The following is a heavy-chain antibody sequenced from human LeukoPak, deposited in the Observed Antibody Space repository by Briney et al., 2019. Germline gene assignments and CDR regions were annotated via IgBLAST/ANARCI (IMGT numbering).Heavy chain of an antibody. J-gene: IGHJ3*02. V-gene: IGHV3-15*01. CDR2: FKSKAAGGTT. CDR1: GFTFSVTW. Sequence: GGSLRLSCAASGFTFSVTWMSWVRQAPGRGLEWVGRFKSKAAGGTTDYAAPVAGRFTISRDDSKNMLYLQMNSLKTEDTAVHYCTRGAPQADVFDIWGQGTMVTVSS. D-gene: IGHD1-26*01. CDR3: TRGAPQADVFDI.